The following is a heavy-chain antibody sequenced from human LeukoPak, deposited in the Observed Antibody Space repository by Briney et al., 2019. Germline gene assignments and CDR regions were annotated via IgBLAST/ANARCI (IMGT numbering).Heavy chain of an antibody. Sequence: SQTLSLTCTVSGGSISSGGYYWSWIRQHPGKGLEWIGHIAESGSTHYSPSLKSRVTISVDTSKNQFSLKLSSVTAADTAVYYCARVDYYPSGTYINWFDPWGQGTQVTVSS. D-gene: IGHD3-10*01. CDR2: IAESGST. J-gene: IGHJ5*02. V-gene: IGHV4-31*03. CDR1: GGSISSGGYY. CDR3: ARVDYYPSGTYINWFDP.